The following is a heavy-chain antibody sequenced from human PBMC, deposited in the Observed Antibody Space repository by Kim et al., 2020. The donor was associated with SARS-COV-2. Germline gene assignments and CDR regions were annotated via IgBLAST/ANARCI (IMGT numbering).Heavy chain of an antibody. D-gene: IGHD2-2*02. CDR3: AKDGAMAAIWWGSGYFQH. J-gene: IGHJ1*01. V-gene: IGHV3-23*01. Sequence: KGRCTISRDNSKNTLYLQMNSLRAEDTAVYYCAKDGAMAAIWWGSGYFQHWGQGTLVTVSS.